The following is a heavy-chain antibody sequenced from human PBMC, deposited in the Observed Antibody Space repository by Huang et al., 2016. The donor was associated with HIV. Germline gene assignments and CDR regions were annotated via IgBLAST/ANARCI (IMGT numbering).Heavy chain of an antibody. J-gene: IGHJ3*02. CDR3: ASTASYSGSYRGAFDI. Sequence: EVQLVQSGAEVKKPGESLKISCKGSGYSFSTYWIGWVRQMPVKGLEWMWMIFPGDSDTRYSPSFQGQVTISADKSISTAYLQWSSLKASDTAMYYCASTASYSGSYRGAFDIWGQGTMVTVSS. V-gene: IGHV5-51*03. D-gene: IGHD1-26*01. CDR2: IFPGDSDT. CDR1: GYSFSTYW.